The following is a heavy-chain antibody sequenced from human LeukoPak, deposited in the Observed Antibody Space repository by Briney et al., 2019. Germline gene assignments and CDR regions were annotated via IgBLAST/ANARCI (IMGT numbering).Heavy chain of an antibody. Sequence: SVKVSCKASGGTFSSYAISWVRQAPGQGLEWVGGIIPIFGTANYAQKFQGRVTITTDESTSTAYMELSSLRSEDTAVYYCATTRAIFGVVGKLDYWGQGTLVTVSS. CDR1: GGTFSSYA. CDR2: IIPIFGTA. J-gene: IGHJ4*02. D-gene: IGHD3-3*01. CDR3: ATTRAIFGVVGKLDY. V-gene: IGHV1-69*05.